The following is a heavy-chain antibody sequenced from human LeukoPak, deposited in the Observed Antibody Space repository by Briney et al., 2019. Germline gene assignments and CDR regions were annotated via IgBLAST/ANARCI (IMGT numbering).Heavy chain of an antibody. Sequence: SETLSLTCTVSGGSISSSSYYWGWIRQPPGKGLEWIGEINHSGSTNYNPSLKSRVTISVDTSKNQFSLKLSSVTAADTAVYYCARGSPNYYDSSGYRVNWFDPWGQGTLVTVSS. CDR3: ARGSPNYYDSSGYRVNWFDP. D-gene: IGHD3-22*01. V-gene: IGHV4-39*07. CDR2: INHSGST. J-gene: IGHJ5*02. CDR1: GGSISSSSYY.